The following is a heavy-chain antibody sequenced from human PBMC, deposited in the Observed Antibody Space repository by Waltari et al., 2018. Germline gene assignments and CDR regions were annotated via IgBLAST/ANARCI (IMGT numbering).Heavy chain of an antibody. J-gene: IGHJ5*02. CDR3: TDGGQRGGWFDP. D-gene: IGHD3-16*01. CDR2: IKSKTDGGTT. CDR1: GFTLSNVW. V-gene: IGHV3-15*01. Sequence: EVQLVESGGGLVKPGGSLRLSCGASGFTLSNVWMSWVRQAPGKGVEWVGRIKSKTDGGTTDYAAPVKGRFTISRDDSKNTLYLQMNSLKTDDTAVYYCTDGGQRGGWFDPWGQGTLVTVSS.